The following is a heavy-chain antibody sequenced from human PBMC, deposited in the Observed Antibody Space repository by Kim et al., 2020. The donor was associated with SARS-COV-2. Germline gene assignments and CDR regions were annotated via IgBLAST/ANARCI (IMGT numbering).Heavy chain of an antibody. CDR2: INSDGSST. D-gene: IGHD3-10*01. Sequence: GGSLRLSCAASGFTFSSYWMHWVRQAPGKGLVWVSRINSDGSSTSYADSVKGRFTISRDNAKNTLYLQMNSLRAEDTAVYYCSLNYGSGSYYYGMDVWGQGATVTVSS. V-gene: IGHV3-74*01. CDR3: SLNYGSGSYYYGMDV. CDR1: GFTFSSYW. J-gene: IGHJ6*02.